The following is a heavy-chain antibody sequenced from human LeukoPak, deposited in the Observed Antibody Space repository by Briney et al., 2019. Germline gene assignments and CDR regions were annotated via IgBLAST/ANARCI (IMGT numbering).Heavy chain of an antibody. D-gene: IGHD6-19*01. CDR1: GGSISSSTYY. J-gene: IGHJ4*02. V-gene: IGHV4-39*07. CDR2: IYYSGST. Sequence: KPSETLSLTCTVSGGSISSSTYYWGWIRQPPGKGLEWIGSIYYSGSTYYNPSLKSRVTISVDTSKNQFSLKLSSVTAADTAVYYCARGAWLAADFDYWGQGTLVTVSS. CDR3: ARGAWLAADFDY.